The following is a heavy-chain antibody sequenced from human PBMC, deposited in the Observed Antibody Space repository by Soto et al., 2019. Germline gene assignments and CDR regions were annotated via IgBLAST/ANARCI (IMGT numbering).Heavy chain of an antibody. Sequence: PGGSLRLSCAASGFTFSSYAMSWVRQAPGKGLEWVSVISGSGGSTYYADSVKGRFTISRDNSKNTLYLQMNSLRAEDTAVYYCAKDLWSEADWGSVFDYWGQGILVIVSS. D-gene: IGHD7-27*01. CDR3: AKDLWSEADWGSVFDY. J-gene: IGHJ4*02. CDR1: GFTFSSYA. V-gene: IGHV3-23*01. CDR2: ISGSGGST.